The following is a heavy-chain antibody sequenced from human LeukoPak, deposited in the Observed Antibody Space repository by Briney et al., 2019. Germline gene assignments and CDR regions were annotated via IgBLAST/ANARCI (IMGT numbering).Heavy chain of an antibody. Sequence: PGGSLRLSCAASGFTFSSYAMHWVRQAPGKGLEWVAVISYDGSNKYYADSVKGRFTISRDNSKNTLYLQMNSLRAEDTAVYYCARDFSAMGHFDYWGQGTLVTVSS. CDR1: GFTFSSYA. V-gene: IGHV3-30-3*01. J-gene: IGHJ4*02. CDR2: ISYDGSNK. CDR3: ARDFSAMGHFDY. D-gene: IGHD5-18*01.